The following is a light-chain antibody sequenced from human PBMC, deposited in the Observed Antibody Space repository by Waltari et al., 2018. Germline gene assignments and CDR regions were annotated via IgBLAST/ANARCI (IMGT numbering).Light chain of an antibody. CDR1: QSISSN. CDR3: QQYSEWPYT. V-gene: IGKV3-15*01. Sequence: EIVMTQSPATLSVSPGERATLSSRASQSISSNLAWYQHKPGQPPRLLVYGASTRATGFPARFSGSGSGTEFTLTISSLQSEDFAVYYCQQYSEWPYTFGQGTKLEIK. CDR2: GAS. J-gene: IGKJ2*01.